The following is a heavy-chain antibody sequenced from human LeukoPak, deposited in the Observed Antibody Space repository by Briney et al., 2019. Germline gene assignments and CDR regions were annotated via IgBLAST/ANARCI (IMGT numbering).Heavy chain of an antibody. Sequence: ASVKVSCKASGYTFTSYGISWVRQAPGQGLEWMGWISAYNGNTNYAQKLQGRVTMTTDTSTSTAYMGPRSLRSDDTAVYYCASGTPRYCSSTSCYVGNYYYYGMDVWGQGTTVTVSS. J-gene: IGHJ6*02. V-gene: IGHV1-18*01. CDR2: ISAYNGNT. CDR3: ASGTPRYCSSTSCYVGNYYYYGMDV. D-gene: IGHD2-2*01. CDR1: GYTFTSYG.